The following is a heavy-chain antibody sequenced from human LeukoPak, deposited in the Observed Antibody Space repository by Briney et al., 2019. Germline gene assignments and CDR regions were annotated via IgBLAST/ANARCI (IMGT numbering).Heavy chain of an antibody. CDR2: IYHSGST. Sequence: SETLSLTCAVPGYSISSGYYWGWIRQPPGKGLEWIGSIYHSGSTYYNPSLKSRVTISVDTSKNQFSLKLSSVTAADTAVYYCARVVWFGEVSNFDYWGQGTLVTVSS. D-gene: IGHD3-10*01. CDR1: GYSISSGYY. V-gene: IGHV4-38-2*01. J-gene: IGHJ4*02. CDR3: ARVVWFGEVSNFDY.